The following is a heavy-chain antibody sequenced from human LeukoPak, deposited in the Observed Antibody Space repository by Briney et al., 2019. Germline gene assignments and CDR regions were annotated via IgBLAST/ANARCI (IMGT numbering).Heavy chain of an antibody. J-gene: IGHJ4*02. CDR1: GDSLSSGRSY. CDR2: IYYNGRT. D-gene: IGHD2-15*01. Sequence: SETLSLACSVSGDSLSSGRSYWAWIRQPPGTGLEWFGTIYYNGRTYYNPSLKSRVSISIDTSKGLFSMNLTSVTAADTAFYFCARHKGGGAHSFDHWSQGALVTVSS. V-gene: IGHV4-39*01. CDR3: ARHKGGGAHSFDH.